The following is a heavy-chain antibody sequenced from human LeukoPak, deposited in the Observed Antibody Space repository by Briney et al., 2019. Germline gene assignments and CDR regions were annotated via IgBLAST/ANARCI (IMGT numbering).Heavy chain of an antibody. J-gene: IGHJ4*02. V-gene: IGHV1-2*02. CDR3: ARADVDIVATSDY. D-gene: IGHD5-12*01. CDR1: GYTFTGYY. Sequence: ASVKVSCKASGYTFTGYYMHWVRQAPGQGLEWMGWINPNSGGTNYAQTFQGRVTMTRDTSISTAYMELSRLRSDDTAVYYCARADVDIVATSDYWGQGTLVTVSS. CDR2: INPNSGGT.